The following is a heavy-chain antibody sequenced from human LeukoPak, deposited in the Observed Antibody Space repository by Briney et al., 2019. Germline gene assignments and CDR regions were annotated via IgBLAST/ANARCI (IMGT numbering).Heavy chain of an antibody. J-gene: IGHJ4*02. CDR2: ISGRGDGT. CDR3: VKDEPGSSWYN. CDR1: GFTFSNYY. Sequence: PGGSLRLSCAASGFTFSNYYLAWVRQAPGEGLEWVSSISGRGDGTYYADSVKGRFTISRDNSKNTLYLQMNSPRAGDTAIYYCVKDEPGSSWYNWGQGTLVTVSS. D-gene: IGHD6-13*01. V-gene: IGHV3-23*01.